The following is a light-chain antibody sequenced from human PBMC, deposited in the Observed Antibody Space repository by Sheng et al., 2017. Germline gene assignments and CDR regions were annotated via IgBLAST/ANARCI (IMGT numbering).Light chain of an antibody. J-gene: IGKJ2*01. V-gene: IGKV2-28*01. Sequence: EIVMTQSPLSLPVTPGEPASMSCRSSQSLLHSNGYTYLDWYLQKPGQSPQVLIYLGSNRASGVPDRFSGSGSGTDFTLKISRVEAEDVGVYYCMQALQTPRTFGQGTKLEIK. CDR1: QSLLHSNGYTY. CDR3: MQALQTPRT. CDR2: LGS.